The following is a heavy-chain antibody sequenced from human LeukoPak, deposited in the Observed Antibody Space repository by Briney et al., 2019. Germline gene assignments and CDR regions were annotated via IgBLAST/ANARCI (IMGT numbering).Heavy chain of an antibody. D-gene: IGHD2/OR15-2a*01. CDR1: GYTFTSYG. J-gene: IGHJ4*02. V-gene: IGHV1-24*01. CDR3: ATFTRLSEFDY. CDR2: FDPEDGET. Sequence: ASVKVSCKASGYTFTSYGISWVRQAPGKGLEWMGGFDPEDGETIYAQKFQGRVTMTEDTSTDTAYMELSSLRSEDTAVYYCATFTRLSEFDYWGQGTLVTVSS.